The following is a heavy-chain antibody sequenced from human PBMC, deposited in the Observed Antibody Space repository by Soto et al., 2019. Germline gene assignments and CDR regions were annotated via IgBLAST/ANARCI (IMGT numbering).Heavy chain of an antibody. CDR2: ISGSGGSA. D-gene: IGHD1-7*01. CDR1: GFTFSNCA. Sequence: PGGSLRLSCAASGFTFSNCAMSWVRQAPGKGLEWVSAISGSGGSAYYADSVKGRFTISRDNSKNTLYLQMNSLRAEDTAVYYWARSELELPYEAFDIWGQGTMVTVSS. V-gene: IGHV3-23*01. J-gene: IGHJ3*02. CDR3: ARSELELPYEAFDI.